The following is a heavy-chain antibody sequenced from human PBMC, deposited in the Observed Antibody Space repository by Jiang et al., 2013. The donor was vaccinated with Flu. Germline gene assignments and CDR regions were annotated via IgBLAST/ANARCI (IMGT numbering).Heavy chain of an antibody. CDR2: MHYGGST. V-gene: IGHV4-59*12. D-gene: IGHD5-18*01. J-gene: IGHJ6*03. CDR3: ARGRSYSYGWTGFYYYMDV. Sequence: LEWIGYMHYGGSTNYNPSLKSRVTISLDTSKKQYSLKLNSVTAADTAVYYCARGRSYSYGWTGFYYYMDVWGKGTTVTVSS.